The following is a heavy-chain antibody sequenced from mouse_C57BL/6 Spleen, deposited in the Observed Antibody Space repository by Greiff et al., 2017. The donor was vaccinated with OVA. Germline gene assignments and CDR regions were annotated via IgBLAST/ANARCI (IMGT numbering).Heavy chain of an antibody. CDR1: GFTFSDYY. CDR3: ARREDGYFDV. Sequence: EVQLVESEGGLVQPGSSMKLSCTASGFTFSDYYMAWVRQVPEKGLEWVANINYDGSSTYYLDSLKSRFIISRDNAKNILYLQMSSLKSEDTATYYCARREDGYFDVWGTGTTVTVSS. J-gene: IGHJ1*03. CDR2: INYDGSST. V-gene: IGHV5-16*01.